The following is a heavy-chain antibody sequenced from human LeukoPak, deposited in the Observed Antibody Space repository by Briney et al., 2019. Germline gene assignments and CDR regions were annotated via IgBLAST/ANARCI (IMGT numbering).Heavy chain of an antibody. CDR1: GDSVSNNSAA. V-gene: IGHV6-1*01. D-gene: IGHD3-10*01. CDR3: SRGPGGRFDY. J-gene: IGHJ4*02. Sequence: SQTLSLTCGISGDSVSNNSAAWNWIRQSPSRGLEWLGRTYYRSKWYSDYAVSVKSRITINPDTSKSQFSLQLNSVTPEDTAVYYCSRGPGGRFDYWGQGTLVTVSS. CDR2: TYYRSKWYS.